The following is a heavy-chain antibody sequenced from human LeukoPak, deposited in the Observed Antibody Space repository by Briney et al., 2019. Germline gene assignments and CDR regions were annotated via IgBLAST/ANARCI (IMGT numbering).Heavy chain of an antibody. V-gene: IGHV3-30*04. D-gene: IGHD6-19*01. CDR1: GFTFSSYA. Sequence: GGSLRLSCAASGFTFSSYAMHWVRQAPGKGLEWVAVISYDGSKKYYADSVKGRFTISRDNSKNTQHLQMNSLRAEDTAVYYCARILDSAWGELGYWGQGTLVTVSS. CDR2: ISYDGSKK. J-gene: IGHJ4*02. CDR3: ARILDSAWGELGY.